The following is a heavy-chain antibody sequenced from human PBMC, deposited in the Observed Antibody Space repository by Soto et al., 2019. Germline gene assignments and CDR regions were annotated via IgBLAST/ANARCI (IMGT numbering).Heavy chain of an antibody. D-gene: IGHD6-13*01. V-gene: IGHV4-39*01. CDR2: IYYSGST. CDR3: ARQSSSPTPFDY. Sequence: QLQLQESGPGLVKPSETLSLTCTVSGGSISSSSYYWGWIRQPPGKGLEWIGSIYYSGSTYYNPSLKSRATISVDTSKNQFSLKLSSVTAADTAVYYCARQSSSPTPFDYWGQGTLVTVSS. CDR1: GGSISSSSYY. J-gene: IGHJ4*02.